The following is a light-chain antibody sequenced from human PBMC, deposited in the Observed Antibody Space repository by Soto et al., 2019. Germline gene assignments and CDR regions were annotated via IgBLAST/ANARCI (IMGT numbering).Light chain of an antibody. CDR3: QQSYSTPPWT. J-gene: IGKJ1*01. V-gene: IGKV1-39*01. CDR1: QSISSY. CDR2: AAS. Sequence: DIQMTQSPSSLSASVGDRVTITCRASQSISSYLNWYQQKPGKAPKLLIYAASSLQSGVPSRFSGSGSGTDFTLTIRSLQPEDVATYYCQQSYSTPPWTFGQGTNLEIK.